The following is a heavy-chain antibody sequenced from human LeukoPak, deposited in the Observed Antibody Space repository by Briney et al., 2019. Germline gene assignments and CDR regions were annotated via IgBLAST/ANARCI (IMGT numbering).Heavy chain of an antibody. J-gene: IGHJ6*04. D-gene: IGHD6-13*01. CDR2: IRMKANNYAT. CDR1: ASTFTGAA. V-gene: IGHV3-73*01. Sequence: GRSLKLSCAPSASTFTGAATQCVRHPSRGGREWVGRIRMKANNYATAYAASEKGWLTISRDDSKNTAYLQMNSLKTEDTAVYYCTSHAIIAAAGRLYYYGMDVWGKGTTVTVSS. CDR3: TSHAIIAAAGRLYYYGMDV.